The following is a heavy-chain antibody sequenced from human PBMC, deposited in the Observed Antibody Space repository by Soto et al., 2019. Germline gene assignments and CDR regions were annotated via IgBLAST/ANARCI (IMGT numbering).Heavy chain of an antibody. CDR3: AREYMRWFDP. J-gene: IGHJ5*02. V-gene: IGHV4-59*01. CDR1: DGSFTAYY. D-gene: IGHD3-16*01. Sequence: QVQLHESGPGLVKPSETLSLTCTVSDGSFTAYYWSWIRQPPGKGLEWIGYIYHSGTTTYNPSLKSRVTMSIDTSKNQVSLKLSSVTAADTAVYYCAREYMRWFDPWGQGTLVTVSS. CDR2: IYHSGTT.